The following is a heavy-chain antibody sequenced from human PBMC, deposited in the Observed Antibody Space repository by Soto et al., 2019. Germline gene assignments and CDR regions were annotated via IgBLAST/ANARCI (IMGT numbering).Heavy chain of an antibody. CDR1: GYPVTAYY. Sequence: QLHLVQSGAVVKKPGASVTVSCSASGYPVTAYYMHWVRQAPGRGLEWMGGINPATGAAKYTQTDPGRLTMTRDTPTSKAFMELSGLTSGDTAVFYRARGGGVGVAGSAAFDMWGQGTLVTVSS. CDR3: ARGGGVGVAGSAAFDM. D-gene: IGHD3-3*01. CDR2: INPATGAA. V-gene: IGHV1-2*02. J-gene: IGHJ3*02.